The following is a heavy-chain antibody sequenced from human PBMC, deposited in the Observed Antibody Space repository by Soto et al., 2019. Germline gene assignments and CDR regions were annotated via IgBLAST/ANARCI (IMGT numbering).Heavy chain of an antibody. CDR3: ATPHSSGWYNWFDP. V-gene: IGHV1-24*01. CDR2: FDPEDGET. J-gene: IGHJ5*02. CDR1: GYTLTELS. Sequence: ASVKVSCKVSGYTLTELSMHWVRQAPGKGLEWMGGFDPEDGETIYAQKFQGRVTMTEDTSTDTAYMELSSLRSEDTAVYYCATPHSSGWYNWFDPWGQGTLVTVSS. D-gene: IGHD6-13*01.